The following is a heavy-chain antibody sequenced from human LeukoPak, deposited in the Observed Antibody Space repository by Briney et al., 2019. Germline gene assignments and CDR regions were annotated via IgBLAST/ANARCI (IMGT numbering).Heavy chain of an antibody. CDR3: AKGGASSTPDYYFDY. CDR1: GFTFGDTW. CDR2: IKQDGSEK. J-gene: IGHJ4*02. D-gene: IGHD1-26*01. Sequence: PGGSLRLSCAASGFTFGDTWMNWVRQVPGQGLEWVANIKQDGSEKFYVASVKGRFTISRDNAKNSLYLQMNSLRAEDTALYYCAKGGASSTPDYYFDYWGQGTLVTVSS. V-gene: IGHV3-7*03.